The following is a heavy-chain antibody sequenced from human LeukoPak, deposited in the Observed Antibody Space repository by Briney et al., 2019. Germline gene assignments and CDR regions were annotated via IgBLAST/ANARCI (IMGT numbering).Heavy chain of an antibody. CDR3: ARDLTYSRSSGDY. CDR1: GYTFTCYY. D-gene: IGHD6-6*01. Sequence: ASVTVSCKASGYTFTCYYMHWVRQAPGQGLEWMGWINPNSGGTTYAQKFQGRVTMTRDTSISTAYMELSRLRSDDTAIYYCARDLTYSRSSGDYWGQGTLVTVSS. CDR2: INPNSGGT. V-gene: IGHV1-2*02. J-gene: IGHJ4*02.